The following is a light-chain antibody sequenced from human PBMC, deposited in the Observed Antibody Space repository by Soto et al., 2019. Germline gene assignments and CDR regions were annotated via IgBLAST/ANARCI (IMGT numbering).Light chain of an antibody. CDR1: QSISTW. V-gene: IGKV1-5*03. J-gene: IGKJ1*01. CDR2: KAS. Sequence: DIHMTQSPSTLSASVGDRVTITCRASQSISTWLAWYQQKPGKAPKVLIYKASSLESGVPSRFSGSGSGTEFTLTISSLQPDDFATYYCLQYNGYSRTFGQGTKVEIK. CDR3: LQYNGYSRT.